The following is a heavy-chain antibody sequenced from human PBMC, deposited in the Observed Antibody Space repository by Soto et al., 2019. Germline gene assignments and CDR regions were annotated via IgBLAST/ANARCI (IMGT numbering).Heavy chain of an antibody. CDR2: VSAYNGNT. V-gene: IGHV1-18*01. CDR1: GYTFTGYG. D-gene: IGHD6-19*01. Sequence: QVQLVQSGAEVKKPGASVKVSCKASGYTFTGYGISWVRQAPGQGLERMGWVSAYNGNTNYAQKLQGRVTMTTDTSTSTAYMELRSLRSDDTAVYYCEREQCGWYGGDAFDIWGQGTMVTVSS. CDR3: EREQCGWYGGDAFDI. J-gene: IGHJ3*02.